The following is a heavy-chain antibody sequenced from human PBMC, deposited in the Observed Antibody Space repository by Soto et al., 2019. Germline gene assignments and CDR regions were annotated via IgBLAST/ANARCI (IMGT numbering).Heavy chain of an antibody. D-gene: IGHD2-15*01. CDR3: ARDRVQMVDGLEV. CDR2: IWYDGINK. CDR1: GFTFSNNG. Sequence: QVQLVESGGGVVQPGRSLRLSCAASGFTFSNNGMHWVRQAPGKGLEWVAVIWYDGINKYYADSVKGRFIISRDNSKNTVYLQMNSLRAEDTAVYYCARDRVQMVDGLEVGGQGTTVTVSS. J-gene: IGHJ6*02. V-gene: IGHV3-33*01.